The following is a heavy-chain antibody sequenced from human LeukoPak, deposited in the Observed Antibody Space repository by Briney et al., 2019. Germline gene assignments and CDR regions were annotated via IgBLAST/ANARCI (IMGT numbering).Heavy chain of an antibody. Sequence: SETLSLTCTVSGGSISSYYWSWIRQPPGKGLEWIGYIYTSGSTNYNPSLKSRVTISVDTSKNQFSLKLSSVTAADTAVYYCARGERFHGGTTWLDYGGQGTLVTVSS. J-gene: IGHJ4*02. D-gene: IGHD1-1*01. CDR2: IYTSGST. V-gene: IGHV4-4*09. CDR1: GGSISSYY. CDR3: ARGERFHGGTTWLDY.